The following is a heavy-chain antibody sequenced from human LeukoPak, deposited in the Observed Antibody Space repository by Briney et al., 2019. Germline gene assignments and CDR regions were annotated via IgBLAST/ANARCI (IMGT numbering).Heavy chain of an antibody. J-gene: IGHJ4*02. V-gene: IGHV3-30*02. CDR2: IRFDGSNR. CDR1: GFTTATYG. Sequence: GGSLKLSCAASGFTTATYGLHWVRQAPGKGLEWPAFIRFDGSNRYYADSVKGRFTISRDTSKNMLYLQMNSLRAEDTAVYYCATLAAGSLDYWGQGTLVTVAS. CDR3: ATLAAGSLDY. D-gene: IGHD3-10*01.